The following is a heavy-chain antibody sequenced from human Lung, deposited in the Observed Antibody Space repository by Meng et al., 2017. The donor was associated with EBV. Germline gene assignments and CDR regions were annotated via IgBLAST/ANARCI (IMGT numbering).Heavy chain of an antibody. V-gene: IGHV3-30-3*01. CDR1: GFTFSSYA. J-gene: IGHJ4*02. D-gene: IGHD5-18*01. Sequence: QVQLVESGGGVGQPGRSLRLSCAASGFTFSSYAMHWVRQAPGKGLEWVAVISYDGSNKYYADSVKGRFTISRDNSKNTLYLQMNSLRAEDTAVYYCARGYKGGYWGQGTLVTVSS. CDR2: ISYDGSNK. CDR3: ARGYKGGY.